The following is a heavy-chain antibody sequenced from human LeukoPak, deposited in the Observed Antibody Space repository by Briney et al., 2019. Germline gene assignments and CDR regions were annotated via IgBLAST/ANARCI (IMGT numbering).Heavy chain of an antibody. CDR3: ARGPGFGEFQWFDP. CDR1: GYTFTGYY. J-gene: IGHJ5*02. D-gene: IGHD3-10*01. Sequence: ASVKVSCKASGYTFTGYYMHWVRQAPGQGLEWMGWINPNSGGTNYAQKFQGRVTMTRDTSISTAYMELSRLRSDDTAVYYCARGPGFGEFQWFDPWGQGTLVTVSS. V-gene: IGHV1-2*02. CDR2: INPNSGGT.